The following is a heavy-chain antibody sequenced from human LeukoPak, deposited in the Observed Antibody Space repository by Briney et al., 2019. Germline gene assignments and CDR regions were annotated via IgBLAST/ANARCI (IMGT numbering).Heavy chain of an antibody. J-gene: IGHJ4*02. D-gene: IGHD5/OR15-5a*01. V-gene: IGHV4-39*01. CDR1: GGSISSSSYY. CDR3: ARHGLSSY. CDR2: IYYSGST. Sequence: PSETLSLTCTVSGGSISSSSYYWGWVRQPPGKGLEWIGSIYYSGSTYYNPSLKSRVTISVDTSKNQFSLKLSSVTAADTAVYYCARHGLSSYWGQGTLVTVSS.